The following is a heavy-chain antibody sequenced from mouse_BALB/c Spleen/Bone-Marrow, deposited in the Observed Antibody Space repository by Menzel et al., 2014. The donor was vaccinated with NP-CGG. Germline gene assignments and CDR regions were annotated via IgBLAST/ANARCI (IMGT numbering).Heavy chain of an antibody. D-gene: IGHD4-1*01. CDR2: ISRGSSTI. V-gene: IGHV5-17*02. CDR3: ASGTRAMGC. Sequence: DVMLVESGGGLVQPGGSRKLSCAASGFTFSSFGMHWVRQAPEKGLEWVAYISRGSSTIYYADTVKGRFTISRDNPKNTLFLQMTSLRSEDAAMYCCASGTRAMGCWGDGTSVTISS. J-gene: IGHJ4*01. CDR1: GFTFSSFG.